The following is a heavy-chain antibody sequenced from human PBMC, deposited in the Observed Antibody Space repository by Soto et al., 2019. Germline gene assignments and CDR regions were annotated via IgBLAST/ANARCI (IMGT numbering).Heavy chain of an antibody. J-gene: IGHJ6*02. V-gene: IGHV1-69*13. D-gene: IGHD5-12*01. CDR3: ARGYSGYYYYGMDV. CDR2: IIPIFGTA. CDR1: GGTFSSYA. Sequence: SVKVSCKASGGTFSSYAISWVLQAPGQGLEWMGGIIPIFGTANYAQKFQGRVTITADESTSTAYMELSSLRSEDTAVYYCARGYSGYYYYGMDVWGQGTTVTVSS.